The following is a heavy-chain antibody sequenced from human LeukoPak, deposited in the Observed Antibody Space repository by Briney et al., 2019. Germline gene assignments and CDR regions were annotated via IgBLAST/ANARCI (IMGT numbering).Heavy chain of an antibody. V-gene: IGHV3-74*01. CDR2: INSDGSTT. Sequence: PGGSLRLSCAASGFTFSSYWMHWVRQGPGKGLVWVSRINSDGSTTSYGDSVKGRFTISRDNAKNTLYLQMNSLRAEDTAVYYCARDCGSSGCDYWGQGILVTVSS. CDR3: ARDCGSSGCDY. CDR1: GFTFSSYW. J-gene: IGHJ4*02. D-gene: IGHD6-19*01.